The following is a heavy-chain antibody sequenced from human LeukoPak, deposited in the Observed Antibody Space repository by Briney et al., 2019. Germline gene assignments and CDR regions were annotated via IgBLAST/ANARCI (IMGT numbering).Heavy chain of an antibody. Sequence: PSETLSLTCTVSGGSISSYYWSWIRQPPGKGLEWIGYIYYSGSTNYNPSLKSRVTISVDTSKNQFSLKLSSVTAADTAVYYCAREGPGGDAFDIWGQGTMVTVSS. CDR2: IYYSGST. J-gene: IGHJ3*02. CDR1: GGSISSYY. D-gene: IGHD3-16*01. CDR3: AREGPGGDAFDI. V-gene: IGHV4-59*01.